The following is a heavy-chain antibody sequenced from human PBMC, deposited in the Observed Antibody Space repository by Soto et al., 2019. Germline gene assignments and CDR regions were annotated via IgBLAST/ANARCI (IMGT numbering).Heavy chain of an antibody. J-gene: IGHJ5*02. V-gene: IGHV3-30*18. D-gene: IGHD5-12*01. Sequence: QVQLVESGGGVVQPGRSLRLSCAASGFTFSSYGMHWVRQAPGKGLEWVAVISYDGSNKYYADSVKGRFTISRDNSKNTLYLQMNSLRAEDTAVYYCAKRPEVGMATISWCDPWGQGTLVTVSS. CDR1: GFTFSSYG. CDR3: AKRPEVGMATISWCDP. CDR2: ISYDGSNK.